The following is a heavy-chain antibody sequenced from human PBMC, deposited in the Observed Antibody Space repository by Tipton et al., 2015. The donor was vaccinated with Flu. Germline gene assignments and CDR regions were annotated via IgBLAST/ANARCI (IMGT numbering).Heavy chain of an antibody. J-gene: IGHJ5*01. CDR3: ARRDYSNYVSEPKNWFDS. Sequence: LRLSCAVSGYSIRSYNYYWGWIRQPPGKGLEWIGNIFHSGNSYHNPSLKSRVTMSVETPKNQFSLKLSSVTAADTAVYYCARRDYSNYVSEPKNWFDSWGQGALVIVSS. V-gene: IGHV4-38-2*01. CDR1: GYSIRSYNYY. D-gene: IGHD4-11*01. CDR2: IFHSGNS.